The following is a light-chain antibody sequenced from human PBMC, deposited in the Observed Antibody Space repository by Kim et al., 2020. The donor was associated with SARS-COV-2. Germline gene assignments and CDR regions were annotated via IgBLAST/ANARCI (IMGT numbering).Light chain of an antibody. J-gene: IGKJ1*01. CDR1: QSVSSN. CDR2: DAS. CDR3: LQYNNCPWT. Sequence: MTQSPATLSASPGEGATLSCRASQSVSSNLAWYQQKPGRAPRLLIYDASSRATGIPARFSGGGSATDFTLAISSLQPDDFAVYYYLQYNNCPWTFGQGTKVEIK. V-gene: IGKV3-15*01.